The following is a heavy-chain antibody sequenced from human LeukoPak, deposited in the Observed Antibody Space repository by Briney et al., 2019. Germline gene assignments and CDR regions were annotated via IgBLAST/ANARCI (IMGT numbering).Heavy chain of an antibody. CDR3: ARGPYDGTYYFDS. D-gene: IGHD3-16*01. CDR1: GGSFSNYA. CDR2: IIPMRDIT. J-gene: IGHJ4*02. Sequence: GASVKVSCKTSGGSFSNYASTWVRQAPGQGLEWMGRIIPMRDITNYAQNFQDRVTITADNSTTTVDRSEDMAVYFCARGPYDGTYYFDSWGQGTLVTVSS. V-gene: IGHV1-69*04.